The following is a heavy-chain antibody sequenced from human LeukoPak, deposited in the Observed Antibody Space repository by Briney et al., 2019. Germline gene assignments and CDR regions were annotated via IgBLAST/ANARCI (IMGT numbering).Heavy chain of an antibody. CDR3: ARRIAVAGTFPFDY. D-gene: IGHD6-19*01. V-gene: IGHV1-18*01. Sequence: GASGKVSCKASGYTFTSYGISWVRQAPGQGLEWMGWISAYNGNTNYAQKLQGRVTMTTDTSTSTAYMELRSLRSDDTAVYYCARRIAVAGTFPFDYWGQGTLVTVSS. CDR2: ISAYNGNT. CDR1: GYTFTSYG. J-gene: IGHJ4*02.